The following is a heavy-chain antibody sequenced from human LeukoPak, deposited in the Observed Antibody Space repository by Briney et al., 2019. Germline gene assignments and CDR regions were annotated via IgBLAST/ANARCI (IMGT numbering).Heavy chain of an antibody. J-gene: IGHJ4*02. CDR2: INHSGST. CDR1: GGSFSGYY. Sequence: SETLSLTCAVYGGSFSGYYWSWIRQPPGKGLEWIREINHSGSTNYNPSLKSRVTISVDTSKNQFSLKLSSVTAADTAVYYCARGLNSGSYYADWGQGTLVTVSS. V-gene: IGHV4-34*01. CDR3: ARGLNSGSYYAD. D-gene: IGHD1-26*01.